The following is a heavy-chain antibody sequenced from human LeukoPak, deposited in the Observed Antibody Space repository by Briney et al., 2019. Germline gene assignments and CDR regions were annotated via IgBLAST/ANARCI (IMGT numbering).Heavy chain of an antibody. CDR2: IKQDGSEK. J-gene: IGHJ4*02. CDR3: ARDESGSPDY. V-gene: IGHV3-7*01. Sequence: PGGSLRLSCAASGFTFSSYSMNWVRQAPGKGLEWVANIKQDGSEKYYVDSVKGRFTISRDNAKNSLYLQMNSLRAEDTAVYYCARDESGSPDYWGQGTLVTVSS. CDR1: GFTFSSYS. D-gene: IGHD1-26*01.